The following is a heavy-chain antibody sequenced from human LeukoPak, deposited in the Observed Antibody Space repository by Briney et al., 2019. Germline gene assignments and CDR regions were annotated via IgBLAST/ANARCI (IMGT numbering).Heavy chain of an antibody. CDR2: INPKSGRT. J-gene: IGHJ5*02. Sequence: ASVKVSCKASGYTFTSSDINWVRQATGQGLEWMGWINPKSGRTGYAKKFQARVSMTMNTSITTAYMEVSSLRFEDTAVYYCARGRSGLAAAGTYDPWGQGTLITVSS. D-gene: IGHD6-13*01. V-gene: IGHV1-8*01. CDR3: ARGRSGLAAAGTYDP. CDR1: GYTFTSSD.